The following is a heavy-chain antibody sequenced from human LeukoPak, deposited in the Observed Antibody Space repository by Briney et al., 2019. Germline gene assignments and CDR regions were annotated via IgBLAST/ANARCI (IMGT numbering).Heavy chain of an antibody. CDR2: IYTSGST. D-gene: IGHD3-3*01. V-gene: IGHV4-61*02. Sequence: SQTLSLTCTVSGGSISSGSYYWSWIRQPAGKGLEWIGRIYTSGSTNYHPSLKSRVTMSVDTSKNQFSLKLSSVTAADTAVYYCAGTYYGFWSGYYPHYYYYYMDVWGKGTTVTVSS. J-gene: IGHJ6*03. CDR1: GGSISSGSYY. CDR3: AGTYYGFWSGYYPHYYYYYMDV.